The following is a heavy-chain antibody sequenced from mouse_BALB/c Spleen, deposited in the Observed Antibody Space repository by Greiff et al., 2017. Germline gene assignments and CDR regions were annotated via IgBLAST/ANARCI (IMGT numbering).Heavy chain of an antibody. J-gene: IGHJ4*01. CDR1: GFTFTDYY. V-gene: IGHV7-3*02. CDR3: ARDTGRDAMDY. Sequence: EVNVVESGGGLVQPGGSLRLSCATSGFTFTDYYMSWVRQPPGKALEWLGFIRNKANGYTTEYSASVKGRFTISRDNSQSILYLQMNTLRAEDSATYYCARDTGRDAMDYGGQGTSVTVSS. CDR2: IRNKANGYTT. D-gene: IGHD4-1*01.